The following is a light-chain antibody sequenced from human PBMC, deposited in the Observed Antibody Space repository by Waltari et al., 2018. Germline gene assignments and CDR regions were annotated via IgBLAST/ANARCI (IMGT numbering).Light chain of an antibody. CDR1: QDIRND. Sequence: DIQMTQSPSSLSASVGDRVIMACRASQDIRNDLHWYQYKPGRAPKRLIYTASSLQGGVPSRFSGSGSGTEFTLTISSLQPEDFATYYCLQHHTYPFTFGGGTKVEIK. J-gene: IGKJ4*01. V-gene: IGKV1-17*01. CDR3: LQHHTYPFT. CDR2: TAS.